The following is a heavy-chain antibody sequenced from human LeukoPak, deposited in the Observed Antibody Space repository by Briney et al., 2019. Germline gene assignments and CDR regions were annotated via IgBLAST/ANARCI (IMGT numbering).Heavy chain of an antibody. J-gene: IGHJ4*02. Sequence: PSETLSLTCTVSGGSISSSYWSWIRQPPGKGLEWIGYIYYSGSTNYNPSLKSRVTISVDTSKNQFSLKLSSVTAADTAVYYCARGIRYFDWSFDYWGQGTLVTVSS. D-gene: IGHD3-9*01. CDR2: IYYSGST. CDR3: ARGIRYFDWSFDY. CDR1: GGSISSSY. V-gene: IGHV4-59*01.